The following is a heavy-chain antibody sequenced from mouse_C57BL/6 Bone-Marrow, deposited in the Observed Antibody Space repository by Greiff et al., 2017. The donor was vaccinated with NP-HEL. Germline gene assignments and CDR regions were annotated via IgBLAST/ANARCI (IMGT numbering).Heavy chain of an antibody. Sequence: VQLQQSGAELVRPGASVKLSCTASGFNIKDDYMHWVKQRPEQGLEWIGWIDPENGDTEYASKFQGKATITADTSSNTAYLQLSSLTSEDTAVYYCTHDSNYVFDYWGQGTTLTVSS. J-gene: IGHJ2*01. V-gene: IGHV14-4*01. CDR1: GFNIKDDY. CDR3: THDSNYVFDY. D-gene: IGHD2-5*01. CDR2: IDPENGDT.